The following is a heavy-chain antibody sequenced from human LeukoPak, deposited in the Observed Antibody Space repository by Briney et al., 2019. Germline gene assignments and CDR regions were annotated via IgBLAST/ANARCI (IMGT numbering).Heavy chain of an antibody. V-gene: IGHV3-21*01. J-gene: IGHJ3*02. D-gene: IGHD5-24*01. CDR3: AGTEMAKTDALDI. CDR1: GFTFSSYS. Sequence: GGSLRLSCAASGFTFSSYSMNWVRQAPGKGLEWVSSISSSSSYIYYADSVKGRFTISRDNAKNSLYLQMNSLRAEDTAVYYCAGTEMAKTDALDIWGQGTMVTVSS. CDR2: ISSSSSYI.